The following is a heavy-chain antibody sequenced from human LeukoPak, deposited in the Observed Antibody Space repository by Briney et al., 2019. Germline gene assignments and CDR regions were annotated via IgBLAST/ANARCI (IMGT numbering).Heavy chain of an antibody. J-gene: IGHJ4*02. D-gene: IGHD3-3*01. CDR3: ARGWTIFGVDPFDY. CDR2: IHHNGNT. V-gene: IGHV4-59*01. Sequence: SETLSLTCTVSGGSITSSYWSWIWQSPGEALEWVGFIHHNGNTNYNPSLNSRVTISIDTSKNQFSLWLRSVTAADTAVYYCARGWTIFGVDPFDYWGQGILVTVSS. CDR1: GGSITSSY.